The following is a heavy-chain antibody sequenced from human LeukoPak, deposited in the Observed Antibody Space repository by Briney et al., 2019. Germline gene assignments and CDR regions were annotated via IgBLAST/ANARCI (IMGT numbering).Heavy chain of an antibody. V-gene: IGHV4-59*08. D-gene: IGHD2-8*01. CDR3: ARRRFFDNTNYYYDDS. J-gene: IGHJ4*02. CDR1: GGSISSYY. CDR2: VFYSGST. Sequence: SETLSLTCTVSGGSISSYYWSWIRQPPGKGLEWIGFVFYSGSTHYNPSLKSRVTMSVDASKNQFSLMLTSVIAADTAVYYCARRRFFDNTNYYYDDSWGQGTLVTVSA.